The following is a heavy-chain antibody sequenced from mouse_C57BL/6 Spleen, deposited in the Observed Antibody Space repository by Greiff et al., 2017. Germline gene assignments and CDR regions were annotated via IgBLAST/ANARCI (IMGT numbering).Heavy chain of an antibody. CDR2: ISYSGST. Sequence: EVKVVESGPGMVKPSQSLSLTCTVTGYSITSGYDWHWIRHFPGNKLEWMGYISYSGSTNYNPSLKSRISITHDTSKNHFFLKLNSVTTEDTATYYCASFYYDYDGSWFAYWGQGTLVTVSA. D-gene: IGHD2-4*01. CDR3: ASFYYDYDGSWFAY. V-gene: IGHV3-1*01. J-gene: IGHJ3*01. CDR1: GYSITSGYD.